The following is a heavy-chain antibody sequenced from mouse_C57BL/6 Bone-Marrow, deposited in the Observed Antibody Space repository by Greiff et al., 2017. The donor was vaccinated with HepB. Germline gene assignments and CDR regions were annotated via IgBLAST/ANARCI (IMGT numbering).Heavy chain of an antibody. Sequence: VQLQQSGAELVRPGASVKLSCTASGFNIKDDYMHWVKQRPEQGLEWIGWIDPENGDTEYASKFQGKATITADTSSNTAYLQLSSLTSEDTAVYYGTTGGDYDYDCYAMDYWGQGTSVTVSS. CDR1: GFNIKDDY. CDR2: IDPENGDT. CDR3: TTGGDYDYDCYAMDY. V-gene: IGHV14-4*01. J-gene: IGHJ4*01. D-gene: IGHD2-4*01.